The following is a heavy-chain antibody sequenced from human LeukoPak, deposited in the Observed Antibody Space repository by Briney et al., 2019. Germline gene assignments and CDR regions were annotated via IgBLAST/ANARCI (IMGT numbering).Heavy chain of an antibody. CDR2: IKQDGSEK. V-gene: IGHV3-7*01. J-gene: IGHJ4*02. CDR3: ADGDYRPDY. Sequence: GGSLRLSCAASGFTFSSYWMSWVRQAPGRGLEWVANIKQDGSEKYYVYSVKGRFTISRDNAKNSLYLQMNSLRAEDTAVYYCADGDYRPDYWGQGTLVTVSS. CDR1: GFTFSSYW. D-gene: IGHD4-17*01.